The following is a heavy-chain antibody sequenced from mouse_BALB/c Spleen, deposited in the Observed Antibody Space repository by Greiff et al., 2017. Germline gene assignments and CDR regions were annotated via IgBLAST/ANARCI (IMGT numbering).Heavy chain of an antibody. CDR2: ISYSGST. Sequence: DVKLQESGPGLVKPSQSLSLTCTVTGYSITSDYAWNWIRQFPGNKLEWMGYISYSGSTSYNPSLKSRISITRDTSKNQFFLQLNSVTTEDTATYYCAREETGEAWFAYWGQGTLVTVSA. CDR3: AREETGEAWFAY. D-gene: IGHD4-1*01. V-gene: IGHV3-2*02. CDR1: GYSITSDYA. J-gene: IGHJ3*01.